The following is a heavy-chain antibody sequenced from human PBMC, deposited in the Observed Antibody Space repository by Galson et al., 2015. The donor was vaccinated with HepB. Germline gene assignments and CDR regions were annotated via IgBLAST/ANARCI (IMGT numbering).Heavy chain of an antibody. CDR2: ISSSSSTI. CDR1: GFTFSSYS. J-gene: IGHJ4*02. V-gene: IGHV3-48*04. D-gene: IGHD3-16*02. Sequence: SLRLSCAASGFTFSSYSMNWVHQAPGKGLEWVSYISSSSSTIYYADSVKGRFTISRDNAKNSLYLQMNSLRAEDTAVYYCARKTNLRLGELSLPEFDYWGQGTLVTVSS. CDR3: ARKTNLRLGELSLPEFDY.